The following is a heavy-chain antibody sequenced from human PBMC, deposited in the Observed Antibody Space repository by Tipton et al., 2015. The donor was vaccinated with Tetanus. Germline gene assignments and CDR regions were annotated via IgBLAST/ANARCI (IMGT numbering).Heavy chain of an antibody. CDR1: GFTFSSYA. V-gene: IGHV3-30-3*01. J-gene: IGHJ3*02. CDR2: ISYDGSNK. CDR3: ARAPQTYYYDSSGYYRAFDI. D-gene: IGHD3-22*01. Sequence: SLRLSCAASGFTFSSYAMHWVRQAPGKGLEWVAVISYDGSNKYYADSVKGRFTISRDNSKNTLYLQMNSLRAEDTAVYYCARAPQTYYYDSSGYYRAFDIWGQGTMVTVSS.